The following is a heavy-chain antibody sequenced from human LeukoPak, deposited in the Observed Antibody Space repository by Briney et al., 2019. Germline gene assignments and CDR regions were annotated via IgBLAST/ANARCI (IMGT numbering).Heavy chain of an antibody. D-gene: IGHD1-26*01. J-gene: IGHJ4*02. V-gene: IGHV3-23*01. CDR1: GFTFSNYA. Sequence: SGGSLRLSCAASGFTFSNYAMSWVRQAPGKGLEWVSTVTGSGSSTDYAGSVKGRFTISRDNSKNTLYLQMNSLRAEDTAIYFCAKGRVGATACGHWGQGTLVTVSS. CDR2: VTGSGSST. CDR3: AKGRVGATACGH.